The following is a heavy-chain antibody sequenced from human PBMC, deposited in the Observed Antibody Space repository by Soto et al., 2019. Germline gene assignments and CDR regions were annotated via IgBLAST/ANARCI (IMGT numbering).Heavy chain of an antibody. CDR3: TRDPETYYYGSGSYYYYYYGMDV. V-gene: IGHV3-49*03. CDR2: IRSKAYGGTT. J-gene: IGHJ6*02. D-gene: IGHD3-10*01. Sequence: GGSLRLSCTASGFTFGDYAMSWFRQAPGKGLEWVGFIRSKAYGGTTEYAASVKGRFTISRDDSKSIAYLQMNSLKTEDTAVYYCTRDPETYYYGSGSYYYYYYGMDVWGQGTTVTVSS. CDR1: GFTFGDYA.